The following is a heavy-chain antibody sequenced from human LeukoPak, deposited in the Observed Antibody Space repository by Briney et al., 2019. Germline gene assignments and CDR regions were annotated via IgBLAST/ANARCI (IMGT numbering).Heavy chain of an antibody. CDR2: ISYDGSNK. D-gene: IGHD3-16*01. CDR3: AKLEGGDAFDI. J-gene: IGHJ3*02. CDR1: GFTSSSYG. V-gene: IGHV3-30*18. Sequence: GGSLRLSCAASGFTSSSYGMHWVRQAPGKGLEWVAVISYDGSNKYYADSVKGRFTISRDNSKNTLYLQMNSLRAEDTAVYYCAKLEGGDAFDIWGQGTMVTVSS.